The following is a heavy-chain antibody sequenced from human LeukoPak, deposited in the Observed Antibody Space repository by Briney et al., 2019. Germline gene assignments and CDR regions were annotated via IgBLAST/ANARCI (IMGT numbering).Heavy chain of an antibody. D-gene: IGHD2-2*01. CDR3: ARVRRGYCSSSSCYSAFDI. V-gene: IGHV1-46*01. Sequence: VASVKVSCKASGYTFTSYYMHWVRQAPGQGLEWMGIINQSGGNTSYAQKFQGRVTVTTYMSTSTVYMELGSLRSEDTDLYYCARVRRGYCSSSSCYSAFDIWGQGTMVTVSS. CDR1: GYTFTSYY. J-gene: IGHJ3*02. CDR2: INQSGGNT.